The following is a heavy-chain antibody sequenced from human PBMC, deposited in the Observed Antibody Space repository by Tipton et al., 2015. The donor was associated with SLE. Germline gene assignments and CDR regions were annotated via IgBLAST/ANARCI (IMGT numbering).Heavy chain of an antibody. J-gene: IGHJ4*02. CDR1: GGSISSGGYY. CDR3: ARGGTAINY. V-gene: IGHV4-31*03. Sequence: TLSLTCTVSGGSISSGGYYWSWIRQHPGKGLEWIGEINHSGSTNYNPSLKSRVTISVDTSKNQFSLKLSSVTAADTAVYYCARGGTAINYWGQGTLVTVSS. CDR2: INHSGST. D-gene: IGHD5-18*01.